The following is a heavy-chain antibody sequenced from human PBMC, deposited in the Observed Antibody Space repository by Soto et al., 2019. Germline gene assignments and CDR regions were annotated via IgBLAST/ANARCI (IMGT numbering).Heavy chain of an antibody. J-gene: IGHJ6*02. CDR1: GGTFSSYT. CDR2: IIPILGIA. D-gene: IGHD1-1*01. CDR3: ARVSELGGLEPNLYYDYGMDV. Sequence: QVQLVQSGAEVKKPGSSVKVSCKASGGTFSSYTISWVRQAPGQGLEWMVRIIPILGIANYAQKFQGRVTITADKTTSTAYMELSSLRSEDTAVYYCARVSELGGLEPNLYYDYGMDVWGQGTTVTVSS. V-gene: IGHV1-69*02.